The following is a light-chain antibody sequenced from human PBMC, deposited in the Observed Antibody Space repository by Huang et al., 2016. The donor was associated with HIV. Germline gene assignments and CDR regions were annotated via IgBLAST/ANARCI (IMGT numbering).Light chain of an antibody. V-gene: IGKV3-20*01. Sequence: ENVLTQSPGTLSLSPGERATLSCRASQRVNENYLAWYQQKPGQAPRRLSYGASTRATGIPDRFRGSGSGTDFTLTIIRLAPEDFAVYYCQQYGSSGTFGQGTRVDI. CDR3: QQYGSSGT. J-gene: IGKJ1*01. CDR2: GAS. CDR1: QRVNENY.